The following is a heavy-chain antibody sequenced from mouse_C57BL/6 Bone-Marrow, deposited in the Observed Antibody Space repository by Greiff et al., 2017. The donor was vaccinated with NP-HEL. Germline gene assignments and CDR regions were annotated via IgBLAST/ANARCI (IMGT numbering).Heavy chain of an antibody. Sequence: QVQLQQPGTELVKPGASVTLSCTASGYTFTSYWMHWVKQRPGQGLEWIGNINPSNGGTNYNQKFKSKATLTVDKSSSTAYMQRSSLTSEDSAVYSCARCYYGKNYFDCWGQGTTLTVSS. CDR2: INPSNGGT. J-gene: IGHJ2*01. CDR3: ARCYYGKNYFDC. D-gene: IGHD1-1*01. V-gene: IGHV1-53*01. CDR1: GYTFTSYW.